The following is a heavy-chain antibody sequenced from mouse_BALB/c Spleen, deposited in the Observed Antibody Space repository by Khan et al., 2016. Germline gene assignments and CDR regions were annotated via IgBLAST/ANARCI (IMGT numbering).Heavy chain of an antibody. Sequence: VQLKESGPGLVAPSQSLSITCTVSGFSLTDYGVHWLRQSPGRGLEWLGIIWAGGSTNYNSAPMSRLSISKDNSKSQVFLKMNSLQTDDTAIYYCDRDSWTGYFDYWGQGTTLTVSS. D-gene: IGHD1-1*01. CDR2: IWAGGST. CDR1: GFSLTDYG. J-gene: IGHJ2*01. CDR3: DRDSWTGYFDY. V-gene: IGHV2-9*02.